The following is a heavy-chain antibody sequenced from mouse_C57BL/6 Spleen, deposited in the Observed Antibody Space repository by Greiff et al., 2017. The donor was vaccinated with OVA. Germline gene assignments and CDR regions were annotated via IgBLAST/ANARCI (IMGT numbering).Heavy chain of an antibody. CDR3: ARLATTGVAEDAMDY. V-gene: IGHV1-52*01. CDR2: IDPSDSDT. Sequence: VQLQQPGAELVRPGSSVKLSCKASGYTFTSYWMHWVKQRPIQGLEWIGNIDPSDSDTHYNQKFKDKATLTVDKSSSTAYMQLSSLTSEDSAIYYCARLATTGVAEDAMDYWGQGTSVTVYS. CDR1: GYTFTSYW. J-gene: IGHJ4*01. D-gene: IGHD1-1*01.